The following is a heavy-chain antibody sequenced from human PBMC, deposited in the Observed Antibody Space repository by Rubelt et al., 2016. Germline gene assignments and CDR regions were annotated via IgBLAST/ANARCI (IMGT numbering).Heavy chain of an antibody. CDR1: GGSISSYY. Sequence: GGSISSYYWSWIRQPPGKGLEWIGYSSYSGSTNYNPSLKSRVTISVDTSKNQFSLKLSSVTAADTAVYYCASPTGGDGPVWGQGTTVTVSS. J-gene: IGHJ6*02. D-gene: IGHD3-16*01. V-gene: IGHV4-59*01. CDR2: SSYSGST. CDR3: ASPTGGDGPV.